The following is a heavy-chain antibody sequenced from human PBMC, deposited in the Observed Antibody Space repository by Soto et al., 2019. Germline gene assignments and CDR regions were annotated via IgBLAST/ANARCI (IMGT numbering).Heavy chain of an antibody. CDR2: VIPMVGIA. CDR1: GGTFSSYT. CDR3: ASPWFWDGNALDL. Sequence: QVQLVQSGAEVKKPGSSVKVSCKASGGTFSSYTINWVRQAPGQGLGWMRRVIPMVGIANYAQKCQGRGTITADKSTSTAYLDMSRLGSEDTAVYYCASPWFWDGNALDLWGQGTMVTFSS. V-gene: IGHV1-69*02. D-gene: IGHD3-10*01. J-gene: IGHJ3*01.